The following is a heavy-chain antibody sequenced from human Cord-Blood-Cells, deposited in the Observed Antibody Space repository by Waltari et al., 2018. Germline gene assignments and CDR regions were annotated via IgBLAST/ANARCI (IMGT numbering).Heavy chain of an antibody. CDR1: GFTSSSYV. D-gene: IGHD3-10*01. J-gene: IGHJ4*02. V-gene: IGHV3-30*18. Sequence: QAQRVESGGRVVHPGRHLRLSCAATGFTSSSYVMTWAGQAQGKGLEWMAVISYDGSNKDYADAVKGRFTISRDNSKNTLYLQMNSLGAEDTAVYYCAKDANYYGSGSLGFDYWGQGALVTVSS. CDR3: AKDANYYGSGSLGFDY. CDR2: ISYDGSNK.